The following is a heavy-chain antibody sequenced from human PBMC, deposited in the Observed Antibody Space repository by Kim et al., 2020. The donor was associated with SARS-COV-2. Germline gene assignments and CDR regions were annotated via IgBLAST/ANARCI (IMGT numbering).Heavy chain of an antibody. J-gene: IGHJ4*02. CDR2: INQHGSET. D-gene: IGHD1-26*01. CDR3: ARDAWAQGWTDGFDY. CDR1: GFTFSTFW. V-gene: IGHV3-7*01. Sequence: GGSLRLSCVASGFTFSTFWMSWVRQAPGKGLEWVANINQHGSETKYVDSVKGRFTIFRDNGKDSVYLQMSNLRAEDRAVYYCARDAWAQGWTDGFDYWGQGTLVTVSS.